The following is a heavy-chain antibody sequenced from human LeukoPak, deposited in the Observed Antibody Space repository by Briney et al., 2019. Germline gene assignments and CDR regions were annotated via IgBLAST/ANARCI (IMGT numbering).Heavy chain of an antibody. CDR2: FDPEDGET. CDR1: GYTLTELS. J-gene: IGHJ3*02. D-gene: IGHD6-13*01. V-gene: IGHV1-24*01. Sequence: ASVKVSCKVSGYTLTELSMHWVRQAPGKGLEWMGGFDPEDGETIYAQKFQSRVTMTEDTSTDTAYMELSSLRSEDTAVYYCATGYSSSWYYAFDIWGQGTMVTVSS. CDR3: ATGYSSSWYYAFDI.